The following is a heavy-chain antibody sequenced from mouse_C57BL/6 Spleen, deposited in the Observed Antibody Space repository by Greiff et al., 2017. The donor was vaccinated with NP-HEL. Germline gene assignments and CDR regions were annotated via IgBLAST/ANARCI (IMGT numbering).Heavy chain of an antibody. Sequence: VMLVESGPGLVAPSQSLSITCTVSGFSLTSYAISWVRQPPGKGLEWLGVIWTGGGTNYNSALKSRLSISKDNSKSQVFLKMNSLQTDDTARYDCARERDSNHWYFDVWGTGTTVTVSS. D-gene: IGHD2-5*01. J-gene: IGHJ1*03. CDR2: IWTGGGT. CDR1: GFSLTSYA. CDR3: ARERDSNHWYFDV. V-gene: IGHV2-9-1*01.